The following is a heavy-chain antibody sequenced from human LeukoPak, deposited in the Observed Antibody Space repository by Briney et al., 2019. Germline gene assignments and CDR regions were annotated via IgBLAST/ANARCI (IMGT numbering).Heavy chain of an antibody. V-gene: IGHV1-69*05. CDR2: IIPIFGTA. Sequence: SVKVSCKASGGTFSSYAISWVRQAPGQGLEWMGRIIPIFGTANYAQKFQGRVTITTDESTSTAYMELSSVRSEDTAVYYCATKTTVTTSRAEYFQHWGQGTLVTVSS. CDR1: GGTFSSYA. CDR3: ATKTTVTTSRAEYFQH. J-gene: IGHJ1*01. D-gene: IGHD4-17*01.